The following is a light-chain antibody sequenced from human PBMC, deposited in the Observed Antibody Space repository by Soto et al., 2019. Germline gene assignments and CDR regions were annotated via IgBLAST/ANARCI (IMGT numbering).Light chain of an antibody. CDR1: QGISSY. CDR2: SAS. Sequence: DIQMTQSPSYLSASVGDSVTITCRASQGISSYLAWYQQKPGRVPKLLIYSASTLHSGVPSRFSGSGSGTDFILTISSLQPEDVATYYCQQFNRVPNNFGPGTKVDIK. J-gene: IGKJ3*01. CDR3: QQFNRVPNN. V-gene: IGKV1-27*01.